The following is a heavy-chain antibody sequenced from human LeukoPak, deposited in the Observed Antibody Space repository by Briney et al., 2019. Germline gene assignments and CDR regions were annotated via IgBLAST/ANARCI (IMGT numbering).Heavy chain of an antibody. CDR2: ISGSGGST. Sequence: GGSLRLSCAASGFTFNSYVMRCVRQAPGEGLEWVSAISGSGGSTYYADSVKGRFTISRDNSKNTLYLQMNSLRAEDTAVYYCAKDRLRWPNYFDYWGQGTLVTVSS. J-gene: IGHJ4*02. V-gene: IGHV3-23*01. CDR3: AKDRLRWPNYFDY. CDR1: GFTFNSYV. D-gene: IGHD4-23*01.